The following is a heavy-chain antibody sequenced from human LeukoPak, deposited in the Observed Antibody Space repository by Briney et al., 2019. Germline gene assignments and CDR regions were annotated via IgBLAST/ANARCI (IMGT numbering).Heavy chain of an antibody. J-gene: IGHJ4*02. CDR3: ARDAPDQPLDY. CDR2: IYYSGST. CDR1: GGSISSGGYY. Sequence: SQTLSLTCTVSGGSISSGGYYWSWIRQHPGKGLEWIGNIYYSGSTYYNPSLKSRVTISVDTSKNQFSLKLSSVTAADTAVYYCARDAPDQPLDYWGQGTLVTVSS. V-gene: IGHV4-31*03.